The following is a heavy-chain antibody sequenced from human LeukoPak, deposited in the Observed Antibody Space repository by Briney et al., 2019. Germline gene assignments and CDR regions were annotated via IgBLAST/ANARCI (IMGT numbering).Heavy chain of an antibody. CDR2: INHSGST. J-gene: IGHJ5*02. CDR1: GGSFSGYY. V-gene: IGHV4-34*01. D-gene: IGHD6-13*01. CDR3: ARRRPRGYSSSWYGMRNWFDP. Sequence: SETLSLTCAVYGGSFSGYYWSWIRQPPGKGLEWIGEINHSGSTNYNPSLKSRVTISVDTSENQFSLKLSSVTAADTAVYYCARRRPRGYSSSWYGMRNWFDPWGQGTLVTVSS.